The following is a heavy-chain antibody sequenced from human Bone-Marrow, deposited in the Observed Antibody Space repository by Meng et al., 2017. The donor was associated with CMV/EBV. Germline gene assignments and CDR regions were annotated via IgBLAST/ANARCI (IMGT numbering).Heavy chain of an antibody. CDR1: GFTFSSYD. CDR2: ISRSSSYI. J-gene: IGHJ6*02. CDR3: ARDLAYYYDSSGYYGMDV. Sequence: GGSLRLSCAASGFTFSSYDMHWVRQAPGKGLEWVSFISRSSSYIYNADSVKGRFTISRDNAKNSLYLQMNSLRAEDTAVYYCARDLAYYYDSSGYYGMDVWGQGTTVTVSS. D-gene: IGHD3-22*01. V-gene: IGHV3-21*01.